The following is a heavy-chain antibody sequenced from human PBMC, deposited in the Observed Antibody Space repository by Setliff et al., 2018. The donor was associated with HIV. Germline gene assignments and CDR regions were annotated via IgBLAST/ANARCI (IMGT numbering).Heavy chain of an antibody. V-gene: IGHV4-61*09. CDR2: IYTSGST. Sequence: TLSLTCAVSGYSISSGYYWSWIRQPAGKGLEWIGHIYTSGSTNYNPSLKSRVTISVDTSKNQFSLKLSSVTAADTAVYYCARRHYDFWSGYYNWFDPWGQGTLVTVSS. J-gene: IGHJ5*02. CDR3: ARRHYDFWSGYYNWFDP. CDR1: GYSISSGYY. D-gene: IGHD3-3*01.